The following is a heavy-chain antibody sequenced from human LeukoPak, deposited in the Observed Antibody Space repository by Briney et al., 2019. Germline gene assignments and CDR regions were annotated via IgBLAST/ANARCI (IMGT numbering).Heavy chain of an antibody. V-gene: IGHV3-23*01. CDR2: IGSSGGST. CDR3: AKMPVSYSSGWSTFDY. J-gene: IGHJ4*02. Sequence: PGGSLRLSCAASGFTFSSYWMSWVRQAPGKGLEWVSGIGSSGGSTYYADSVKGRFTISRDNSKNTLYLQMNSLRAEDTAIYYCAKMPVSYSSGWSTFDYWGQGTLVTVSS. CDR1: GFTFSSYW. D-gene: IGHD6-19*01.